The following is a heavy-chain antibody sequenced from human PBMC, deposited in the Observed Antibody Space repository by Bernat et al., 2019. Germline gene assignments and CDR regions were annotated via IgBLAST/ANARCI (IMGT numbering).Heavy chain of an antibody. D-gene: IGHD1-26*01. CDR3: ARVVGANYFDY. CDR1: GGSISSRSYY. V-gene: IGHV4-39*01. J-gene: IGHJ4*02. CDR2: IYYSGST. Sequence: QLQLQESGPGLVRPSETLSLTCTVSGGSISSRSYYWGWIRQPPGKGLEWIGTIYYSGSTYYNPSLMSRVTISVDTSKNQFSLKLRSVTAADTAVYSCARVVGANYFDYWGQGTLVTVSS.